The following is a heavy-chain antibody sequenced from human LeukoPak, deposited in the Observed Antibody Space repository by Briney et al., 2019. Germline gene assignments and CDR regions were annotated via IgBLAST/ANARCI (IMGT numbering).Heavy chain of an antibody. CDR2: IVVGSGNT. V-gene: IGHV1-58*01. J-gene: IGHJ4*02. D-gene: IGHD3-22*01. CDR1: GFTFTSSA. Sequence: GASVKVSCKASGFTFTSSAVRWVRQARGQRLEWIGWIVVGSGNTNYAQKFQERVTITRDMSTSTAYMELSSLRSEDTAVYYCAAFPDSGVVVITDGQTSYFFEYWGQGTLVTVSS. CDR3: AAFPDSGVVVITDGQTSYFFEY.